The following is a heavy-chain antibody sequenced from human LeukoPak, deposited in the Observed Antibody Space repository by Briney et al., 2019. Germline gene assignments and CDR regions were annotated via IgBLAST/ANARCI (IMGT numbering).Heavy chain of an antibody. CDR2: ITWDGDST. D-gene: IGHD6-13*01. Sequence: GGSLRLSCAASGFTFDDYAMHWVRQAPGKGLEWVSLITWDGDSTYYADSVKGRFTISRDNSKNYLYLQMNSLRAEDTALYYCAKDIAAAGRNNWFDPWGQGTLVTVSS. J-gene: IGHJ5*02. V-gene: IGHV3-43D*03. CDR1: GFTFDDYA. CDR3: AKDIAAAGRNNWFDP.